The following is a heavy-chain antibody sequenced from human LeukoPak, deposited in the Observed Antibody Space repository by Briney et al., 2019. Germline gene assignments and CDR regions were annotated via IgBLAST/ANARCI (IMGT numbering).Heavy chain of an antibody. CDR3: AREYRSGDFDY. D-gene: IGHD3-10*01. Sequence: GGSLRLSCAASGFTFSSYGMHWVRQAPGKGLEWVAIIRYDGTNKYYADSVKGRFTISRDNAKNTLYLQMNSLRAEDTAVYYCAREYRSGDFDYWGQGTLVTVSS. V-gene: IGHV3-30*02. CDR1: GFTFSSYG. J-gene: IGHJ4*02. CDR2: IRYDGTNK.